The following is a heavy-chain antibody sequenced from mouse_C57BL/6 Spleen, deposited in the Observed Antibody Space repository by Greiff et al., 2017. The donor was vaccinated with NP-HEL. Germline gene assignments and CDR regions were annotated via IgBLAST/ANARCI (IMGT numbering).Heavy chain of an antibody. Sequence: DVHLVESGGGLVQPGGSLKLSCAASGFTFSDYYMYWVRQTPEKRLEWVAYISNGGGSTYYPDTVKGRFTISRDNAKNTLYLQMSRLKSEDTAMYYCARRGAQVYAMDYWGQGTSVTVSS. D-gene: IGHD3-2*02. CDR3: ARRGAQVYAMDY. CDR2: ISNGGGST. CDR1: GFTFSDYY. V-gene: IGHV5-12*01. J-gene: IGHJ4*01.